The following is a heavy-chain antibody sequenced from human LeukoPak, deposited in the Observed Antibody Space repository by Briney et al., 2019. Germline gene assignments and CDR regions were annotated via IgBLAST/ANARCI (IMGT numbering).Heavy chain of an antibody. CDR2: LYYSGST. J-gene: IGHJ6*02. CDR1: GGSISNYY. Sequence: DPSETLSLTCTGSGGSISNYYWSWIRQPPRKGLEWIGYLYYSGSTNYNPSLKSRVTISVDTSRNQLSLKLSSVTAADTAVYYCAGSLRRGHWYYYYGMDVWGQGTTVTVSS. CDR3: AGSLRRGHWYYYYGMDV. V-gene: IGHV4-59*01. D-gene: IGHD2-21*02.